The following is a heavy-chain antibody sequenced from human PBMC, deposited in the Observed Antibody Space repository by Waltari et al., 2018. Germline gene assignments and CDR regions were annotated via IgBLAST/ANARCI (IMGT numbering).Heavy chain of an antibody. Sequence: QVQLVQSGAEVKKPGASVKVSCKASGYTFTSYGISWVRQATGKGLEWMGWISAYNGNTNYAQRRHVSVTMPTDTSTSTASMELRSLRSDDTAVYYCARVGFLRDGYNRPFDYWCQGTLVTVSS. CDR2: ISAYNGNT. CDR1: GYTFTSYG. V-gene: IGHV1-18*01. J-gene: IGHJ4*02. D-gene: IGHD5-12*01. CDR3: ARVGFLRDGYNRPFDY.